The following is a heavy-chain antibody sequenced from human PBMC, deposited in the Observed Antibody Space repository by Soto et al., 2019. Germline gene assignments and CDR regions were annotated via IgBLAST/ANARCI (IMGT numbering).Heavy chain of an antibody. V-gene: IGHV4-39*01. J-gene: IGHJ6*02. CDR1: GGSISSSSYY. Sequence: TLSLTCTVSGGSISSSSYYWGWIRQPPGKGLEWIGSIYYSGSTYYNPSLKSRVTISVDTSKNQFSLKLSSVTAADTAVYYCARRPSYYYYGMDVWGQGTTVTVSS. CDR3: ARRPSYYYYGMDV. CDR2: IYYSGST.